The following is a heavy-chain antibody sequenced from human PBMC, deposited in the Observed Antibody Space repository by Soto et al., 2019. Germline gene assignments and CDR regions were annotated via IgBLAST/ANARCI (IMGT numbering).Heavy chain of an antibody. CDR1: GGSFSGYY. D-gene: IGHD2-2*01. Sequence: QVQLQQWGAGLLKPSETLSLTCAVYGGSFSGYYWSWIRQPPGKVVEWIGEINHSGSTNYNPSLRSRVTISVDTSKNQFSRKLGSVIAADTAVYYCAREDCSSTSCHYYYHYMDVWGKGTTVTFSS. J-gene: IGHJ6*03. CDR2: INHSGST. CDR3: AREDCSSTSCHYYYHYMDV. V-gene: IGHV4-34*01.